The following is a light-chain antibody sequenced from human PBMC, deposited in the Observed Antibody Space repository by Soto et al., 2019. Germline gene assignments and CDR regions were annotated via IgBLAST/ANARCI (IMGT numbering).Light chain of an antibody. Sequence: DIQMTQSPYSLSASVGDRVTITCRASQSRSNYLNWYQQKPGKAPRXXIHAASSLQSGVPSRFSGSGSGTDFTLTISSLQPEDFASYYCQQSYKAPRTFGPGTKVDIK. CDR3: QQSYKAPRT. V-gene: IGKV1-39*01. CDR1: QSRSNY. J-gene: IGKJ1*01. CDR2: AAS.